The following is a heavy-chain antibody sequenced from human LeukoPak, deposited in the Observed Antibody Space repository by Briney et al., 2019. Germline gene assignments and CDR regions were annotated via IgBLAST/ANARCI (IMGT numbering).Heavy chain of an antibody. Sequence: GGSLRLSCAASGFTFSSYWMSWVRQAPGKGLEWVANIRQDGSVQNYVDSVKGRFTISRDNPKTSVYLQMSSLRAEDTAGYCCLVTTRSRGFDYWGQGTLVTVSS. V-gene: IGHV3-7*01. CDR3: LVTTRSRGFDY. D-gene: IGHD1/OR15-1a*01. CDR1: GFTFSSYW. J-gene: IGHJ4*02. CDR2: IRQDGSVQ.